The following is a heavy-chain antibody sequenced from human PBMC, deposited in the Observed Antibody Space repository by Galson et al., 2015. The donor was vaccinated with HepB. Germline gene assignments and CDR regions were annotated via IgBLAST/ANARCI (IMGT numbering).Heavy chain of an antibody. CDR2: IYSGGST. D-gene: IGHD6-13*01. Sequence: SLRLSCAASGFTVSSNYMSWVRQAPGKGLEWVSVIYSGGSTYYADSVKGRFTISRDNSKNTLYLQMNSLRAEDTAVYYCASIAAAGIGSRYYSYYGMDVWGQGTTVTVSS. CDR1: GFTVSSNY. V-gene: IGHV3-66*01. CDR3: ASIAAAGIGSRYYSYYGMDV. J-gene: IGHJ6*02.